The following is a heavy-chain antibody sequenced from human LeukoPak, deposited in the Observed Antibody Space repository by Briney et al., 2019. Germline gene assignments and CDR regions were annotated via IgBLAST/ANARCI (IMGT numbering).Heavy chain of an antibody. CDR3: ARDGTYYDSSGNDAFDI. CDR2: ISSSSSYI. CDR1: GFTFSSYS. Sequence: PGGSLRLSCAASGFTFSSYSMNWVRQAPGKGLEWVSSISSSSSYIYYADSVKGRFTISRDNAKNSLYLQMNSLRAEDTAVYYCARDGTYYDSSGNDAFDIWGQGTMVTVSS. V-gene: IGHV3-21*01. D-gene: IGHD3-22*01. J-gene: IGHJ3*02.